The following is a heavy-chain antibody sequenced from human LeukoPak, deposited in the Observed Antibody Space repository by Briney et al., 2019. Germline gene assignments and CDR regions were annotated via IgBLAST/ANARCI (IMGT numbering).Heavy chain of an antibody. V-gene: IGHV3-7*01. CDR2: IKQDGSEK. CDR1: GFTFSSYW. CDR3: ARDSQYYYYYYMDV. J-gene: IGHJ6*03. Sequence: GGSLRLSCAASGFTFSSYWMSWVRQAPGKGLEWVANIKQDGSEKNYVDSVKGRFTISRDNAKNSLYLQMNSLRAEDTAVYYCARDSQYYYYYYMDVWGKGTTVTVSS.